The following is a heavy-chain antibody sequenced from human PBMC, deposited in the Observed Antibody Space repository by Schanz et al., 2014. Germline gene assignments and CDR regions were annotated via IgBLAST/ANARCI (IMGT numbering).Heavy chain of an antibody. CDR3: AREVGGSFGQHY. Sequence: QVQLVESGGGVVQPGGSLRLSCAASGFTFSAYGMHWVRQAPGKGLEWVAVIWYDGNNKYYADSVKGRFTISRDNAKNLMYLHLNSLRAEDTAVYYCAREVGGSFGQHYWGQGALVTVSS. V-gene: IGHV3-33*01. J-gene: IGHJ4*02. CDR2: IWYDGNNK. D-gene: IGHD1-26*01. CDR1: GFTFSAYG.